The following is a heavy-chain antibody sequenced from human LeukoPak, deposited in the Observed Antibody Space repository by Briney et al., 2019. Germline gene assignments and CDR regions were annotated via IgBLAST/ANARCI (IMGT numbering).Heavy chain of an antibody. J-gene: IGHJ4*02. CDR2: ISSGSSYI. V-gene: IGHV3-21*01. D-gene: IGHD4-23*01. CDR1: GFTFSSYS. CDR3: ARGLNSFDY. Sequence: PGGSLRLSCAASGFTFSSYSMNWVRQAPGKGLEWVSSISSGSSYIYYADSVKGRFTVSRDNAKHSLYLQMNSPRAEDTAVYYCARGLNSFDYWGQGTLVTVSS.